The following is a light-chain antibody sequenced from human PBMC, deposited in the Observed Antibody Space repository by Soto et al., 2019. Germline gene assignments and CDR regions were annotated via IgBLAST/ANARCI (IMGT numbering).Light chain of an antibody. Sequence: DIQMTQSPSSLSASVGDIVTITCRASQSISSYLNWYQQKPGKAPKLLIYAASSLQSGVPSRFSGSGSGTDFTLTISSLQPEDFATYYCHQCYSTVWTFGQGIKVEIK. CDR2: AAS. CDR3: HQCYSTVWT. CDR1: QSISSY. J-gene: IGKJ1*01. V-gene: IGKV1-39*01.